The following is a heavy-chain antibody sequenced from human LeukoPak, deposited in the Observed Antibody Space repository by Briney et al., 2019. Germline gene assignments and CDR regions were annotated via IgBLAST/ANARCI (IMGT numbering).Heavy chain of an antibody. CDR2: IWYDGSNK. V-gene: IGHV3-33*01. CDR3: ARAHPYNWNLFDY. J-gene: IGHJ4*02. D-gene: IGHD1-20*01. CDR1: GFTFSSYG. Sequence: GRSLRLSCAASGFTFSSYGMHWVRQAPGKGLEWVAVIWYDGSNKYYADSVKGRFTISRDNSKNTPYLQMNSLRAEDTAVYYCARAHPYNWNLFDYWGQGTLVTVSS.